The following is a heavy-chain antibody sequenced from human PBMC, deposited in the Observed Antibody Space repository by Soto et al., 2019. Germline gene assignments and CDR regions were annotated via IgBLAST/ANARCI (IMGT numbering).Heavy chain of an antibody. CDR3: ARDRDDYGSGNYYNRIDV. CDR1: GGIFSTYA. CDR2: TIPLFGTP. J-gene: IGHJ4*02. D-gene: IGHD3-10*01. V-gene: IGHV1-69*01. Sequence: QVQLVQSGAEVKKPGSSVKVSCKASGGIFSTYAISWLRQAPGQGLEWMGGTIPLFGTPNYAQRFQGRVTITAGESTSTAYMELSRLRSEDTAVYYCARDRDDYGSGNYYNRIDVWGQGTLVTVSS.